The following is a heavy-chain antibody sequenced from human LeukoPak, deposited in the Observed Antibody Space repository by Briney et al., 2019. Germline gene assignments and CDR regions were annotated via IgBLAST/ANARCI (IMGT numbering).Heavy chain of an antibody. CDR1: GGSISSYY. D-gene: IGHD7-27*01. Sequence: SETLSLTCTVSGGSISSYYWSWIRQPPGKGLEWIGYIYYSGSTNYNPSLKSRVTISVDTSKNQFSLKLSSVTAADTAVYYCARAGETGDLDYWGQGTLVTVSS. CDR3: ARAGETGDLDY. V-gene: IGHV4-59*01. J-gene: IGHJ4*02. CDR2: IYYSGST.